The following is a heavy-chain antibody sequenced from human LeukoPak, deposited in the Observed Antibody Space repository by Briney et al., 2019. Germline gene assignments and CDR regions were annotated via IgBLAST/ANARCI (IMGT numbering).Heavy chain of an antibody. J-gene: IGHJ4*02. V-gene: IGHV4-59*01. CDR1: GGSISSYY. D-gene: IGHD2-15*01. CDR3: ARVGYCSGGSCYVGLMDY. Sequence: SETLSLTCTVSGGSISSYYWSWIRQPPGKGLEWIGYIYYSGSTNYNPSLKSRVTISVDTSKNQFSLKLSSVTAADTAVYYCARVGYCSGGSCYVGLMDYWGQGTLVTVSS. CDR2: IYYSGST.